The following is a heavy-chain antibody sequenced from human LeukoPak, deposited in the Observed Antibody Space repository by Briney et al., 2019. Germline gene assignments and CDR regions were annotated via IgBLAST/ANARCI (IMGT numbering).Heavy chain of an antibody. D-gene: IGHD3-10*01. CDR3: ASGPITMVRGVIIEYYFDY. V-gene: IGHV4-39*01. Sequence: SETVSLTCTVSGGSISSSSYYWGWIRQPPGKGLEWIGSIYYSGSTYYNPSLKSRVTISVDTSKNQFSLKLSSVTAADTAVYYCASGPITMVRGVIIEYYFDYWGQGTLVTVSS. J-gene: IGHJ4*02. CDR1: GGSISSSSYY. CDR2: IYYSGST.